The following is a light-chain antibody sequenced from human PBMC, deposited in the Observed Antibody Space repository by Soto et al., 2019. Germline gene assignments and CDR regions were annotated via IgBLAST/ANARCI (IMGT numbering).Light chain of an antibody. Sequence: DIQMTQSPSTLSVTAGHRVTITCRASQSISSWLAWYQHKPGKAPKLLIYDASNLDSGVPSRFSGSGSGTEFSLTISNLQPDDCATYYCQQYENYWTFGQGTKVDI. CDR1: QSISSW. V-gene: IGKV1-5*01. CDR2: DAS. CDR3: QQYENYWT. J-gene: IGKJ1*01.